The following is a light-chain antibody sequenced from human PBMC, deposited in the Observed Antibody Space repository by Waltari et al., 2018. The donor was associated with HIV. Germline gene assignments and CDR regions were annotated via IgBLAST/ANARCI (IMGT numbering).Light chain of an antibody. CDR1: PSLLYRSANKNF. V-gene: IGKV4-1*01. J-gene: IGKJ2*01. CDR3: QQYHRVPYT. Sequence: VVTQSPDSLAVSVGDTATLNFKSNPSLLYRSANKNFLAWYQQKPGQRPKLLIYWASTRQSGVPDRFSGSGSGTDFTLTISTLQAEDVAVYYCQQYHRVPYTFGQGTKLQIK. CDR2: WAS.